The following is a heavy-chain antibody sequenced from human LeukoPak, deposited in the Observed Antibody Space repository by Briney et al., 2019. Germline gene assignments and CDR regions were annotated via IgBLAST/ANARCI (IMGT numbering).Heavy chain of an antibody. J-gene: IGHJ4*02. CDR1: GYTFTSYA. CDR2: INAVNGNT. CDR3: ARGLNLWFGELPFY. D-gene: IGHD3-10*01. V-gene: IGHV1-3*01. Sequence: ASVKVSCEASGYTFTSYAMHWVRQAPGQRLEWMGWINAVNGNTKYSQKFQGRVTITRDTSASTAYMELSSLRSEDTAVYYCARGLNLWFGELPFYWGQGTLVTVSS.